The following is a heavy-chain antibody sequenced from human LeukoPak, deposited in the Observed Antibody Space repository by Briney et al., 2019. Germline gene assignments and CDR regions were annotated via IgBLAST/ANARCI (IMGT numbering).Heavy chain of an antibody. CDR3: ARAGGTMVREGNAFDI. V-gene: IGHV4-30-2*01. CDR2: IYHSGST. CDR1: GGSISSGGYS. Sequence: PSQTLSLTCAVSGGSISSGGYSWSWIRQPPGKGLEWIGYIYHSGSTYYNPSLKSRVTISVDRSKNQFSLKLSSVTAADTAVYYCARAGGTMVREGNAFDIWGQRTVVTVSS. D-gene: IGHD3-10*01. J-gene: IGHJ3*02.